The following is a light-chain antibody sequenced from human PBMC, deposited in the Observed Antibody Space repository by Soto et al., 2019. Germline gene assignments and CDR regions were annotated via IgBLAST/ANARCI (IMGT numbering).Light chain of an antibody. V-gene: IGKV1-8*01. CDR2: AAS. CDR1: QGISSY. CDR3: QQYYSYPFT. Sequence: AIRMTQSPSSFSASTGDRVTITCRASQGISSYLAWYQQKPGKAPKLLIYAASTLQSGVPSSFSGSRSGTDFMLTISCLQSEDLPTYYCQQYYSYPFTFGPGTKVDIK. J-gene: IGKJ3*01.